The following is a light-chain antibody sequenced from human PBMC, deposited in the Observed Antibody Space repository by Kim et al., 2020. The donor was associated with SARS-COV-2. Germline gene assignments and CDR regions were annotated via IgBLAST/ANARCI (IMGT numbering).Light chain of an antibody. Sequence: SYELTQPPSVSVAPGKTARITCGGNNIGSKSVHWYQQKPGQAPVLVIYHDSDRPSGIPERFSGSNSGNTATLTISRVEAGDEADYYCQGWDSSSDHLVFGGGTQLTVL. CDR1: NIGSKS. CDR3: QGWDSSSDHLV. V-gene: IGLV3-21*04. CDR2: HDS. J-gene: IGLJ3*02.